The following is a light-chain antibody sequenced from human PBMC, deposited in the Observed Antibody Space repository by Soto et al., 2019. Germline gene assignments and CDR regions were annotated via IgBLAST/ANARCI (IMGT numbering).Light chain of an antibody. V-gene: IGLV2-23*02. CDR1: SSDVGSYNL. Sequence: HSLLTQPASVSGSPGQSITISCTGTSSDVGSYNLVSWYQQHPGKAPKLMIYEVSKRPSGVSNRFSGSKSGNTASLTISGLQAEDEADYYCCSYAGSSTYVFGTGTKVTVL. CDR3: CSYAGSSTYV. CDR2: EVS. J-gene: IGLJ1*01.